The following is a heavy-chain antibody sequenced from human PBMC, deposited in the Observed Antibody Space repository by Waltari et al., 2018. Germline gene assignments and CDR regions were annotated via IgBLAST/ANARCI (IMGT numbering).Heavy chain of an antibody. Sequence: QVQLQESGPGLVKPSQTLSLTCTVSGGSISSGGYYWSWIRQHPGKGLEWIGYIYYRGSTYYNPALKSRVTISVDTSKNQFSLKLSSVTAADTAVYYCARGWLRYGVDYWGQGTLVTVSS. V-gene: IGHV4-31*03. D-gene: IGHD5-12*01. J-gene: IGHJ4*02. CDR2: IYYRGST. CDR3: ARGWLRYGVDY. CDR1: GGSISSGGYY.